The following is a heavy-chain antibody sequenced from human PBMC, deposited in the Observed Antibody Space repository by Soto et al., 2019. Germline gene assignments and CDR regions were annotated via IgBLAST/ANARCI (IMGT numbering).Heavy chain of an antibody. Sequence: QVQLVESGGGVVQPGRSLRLSCAASGFIFSSYALHWVRQAPGKGLEWVALISYDGSNKYYADSVKGRFTISRDNSKNTLYLQMNSLRAEDTAVYHCARVSALRAFDPWGQGTLVTVSS. D-gene: IGHD2-15*01. J-gene: IGHJ5*02. V-gene: IGHV3-30-3*01. CDR2: ISYDGSNK. CDR3: ARVSALRAFDP. CDR1: GFIFSSYA.